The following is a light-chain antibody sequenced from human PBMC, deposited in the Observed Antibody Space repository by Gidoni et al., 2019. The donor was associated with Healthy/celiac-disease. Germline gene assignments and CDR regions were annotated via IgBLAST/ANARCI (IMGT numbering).Light chain of an antibody. CDR3: QQRSNWPLT. Sequence: EIVLPQSPATLSLSPGARATLSCRASQIVSSYLAWYQQKPGQAPRLLIDDASNRATGIPARFSGSGSWTDFTLTISSLEPEDFAVYYCQQRSNWPLTFGGGTKVEIK. J-gene: IGKJ4*01. CDR1: QIVSSY. CDR2: DAS. V-gene: IGKV3-11*01.